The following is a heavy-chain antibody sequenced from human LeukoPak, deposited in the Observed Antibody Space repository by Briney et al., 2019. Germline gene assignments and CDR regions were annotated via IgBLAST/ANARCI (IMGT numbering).Heavy chain of an antibody. CDR2: IYYSGST. D-gene: IGHD6-13*01. CDR3: AVAAAGTAGFDY. CDR1: GGSISSSSYY. J-gene: IGHJ4*02. V-gene: IGHV4-39*01. Sequence: SETLSLTCTVSGGSISSSSYYWGWIRQPPGKGPEWIGSIYYSGSTYYNPSLKSRVTISVDTSKNQFSLKLSSVTAADTAVYYCAVAAAGTAGFDYWGQGTLVTVSS.